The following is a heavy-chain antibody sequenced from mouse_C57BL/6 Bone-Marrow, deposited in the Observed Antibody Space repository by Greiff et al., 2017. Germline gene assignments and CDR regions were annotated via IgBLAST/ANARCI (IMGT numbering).Heavy chain of an antibody. CDR2: IWRGGST. V-gene: IGHV2-5*01. Sequence: QVQLKESGPGLVKPSQSLSITCTVSGFSLTSYGVHWVRQSPGKGLEWLGVIWRGGSTDYNAAFMSRLSITKENSKSQVFFKMNSLQADDTAIYYCAKNVGAGYFDVWGTGTTVTVSS. D-gene: IGHD3-3*01. CDR3: AKNVGAGYFDV. J-gene: IGHJ1*03. CDR1: GFSLTSYG.